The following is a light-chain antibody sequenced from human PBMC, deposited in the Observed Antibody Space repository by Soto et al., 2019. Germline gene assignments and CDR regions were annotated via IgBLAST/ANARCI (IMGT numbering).Light chain of an antibody. Sequence: QSVLTQPPSASGSPGQSVTISCTGSSSDVVGYNYVSWYQHHPGKAPKLMIYEVSERPSGVPDRFSGSKSGNTASLTVSGLQADDEADYYCSSYAGSNNLVFGGGTKVTVL. CDR3: SSYAGSNNLV. J-gene: IGLJ2*01. CDR2: EVS. CDR1: SSDVVGYNY. V-gene: IGLV2-8*01.